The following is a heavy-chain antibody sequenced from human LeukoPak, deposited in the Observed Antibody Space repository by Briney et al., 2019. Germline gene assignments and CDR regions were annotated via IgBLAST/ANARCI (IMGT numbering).Heavy chain of an antibody. Sequence: ASVKVSCKASGGTFSSYAISWVRQAPGQGLEWMGGIIPIFGTANYAQKFQGRVTITADESTSTAYMELSSLRSEDTAVYYCARAPRSGYYYYYYYMDVWGKGTTVTVSS. V-gene: IGHV1-69*13. CDR3: ARAPRSGYYYYYYYMDV. D-gene: IGHD3-3*01. CDR1: GGTFSSYA. CDR2: IIPIFGTA. J-gene: IGHJ6*03.